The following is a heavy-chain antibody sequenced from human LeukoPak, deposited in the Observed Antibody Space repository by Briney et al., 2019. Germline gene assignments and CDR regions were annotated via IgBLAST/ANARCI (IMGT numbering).Heavy chain of an antibody. J-gene: IGHJ4*02. Sequence: GGSLRLSCEASGFTFSTYAMSWVRQAPGKGLEWVSAISASGGSTYYADSVKGRFTISRDNSKNTLYLQMNSLRAEDTAVYYCARQHTAATAFDYWGQGTLVSVSS. CDR2: ISASGGST. D-gene: IGHD6-13*01. CDR1: GFTFSTYA. CDR3: ARQHTAATAFDY. V-gene: IGHV3-23*01.